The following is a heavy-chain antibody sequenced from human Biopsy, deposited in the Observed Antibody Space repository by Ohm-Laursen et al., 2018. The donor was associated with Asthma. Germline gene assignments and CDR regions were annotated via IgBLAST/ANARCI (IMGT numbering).Heavy chain of an antibody. CDR1: GDIFSVFG. Sequence: GSSVKVSCKSSGDIFSVFGVNWVRQAPGQGLGWMGEIIPLYRTVNYAQRFQGRVTITADESTTTSYMELSSLKSDDTAVYYCARGDSSNWSHYYFDYWGQGTLVTVSS. D-gene: IGHD3-22*01. J-gene: IGHJ4*02. V-gene: IGHV1-69*01. CDR2: IIPLYRTV. CDR3: ARGDSSNWSHYYFDY.